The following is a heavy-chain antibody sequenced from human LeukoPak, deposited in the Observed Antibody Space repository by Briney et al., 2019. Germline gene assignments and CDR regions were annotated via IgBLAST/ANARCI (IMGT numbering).Heavy chain of an antibody. J-gene: IGHJ6*02. CDR2: ISSSRSDT. D-gene: IGHD3-10*01. V-gene: IGHV3-11*05. CDR1: RFTFSDYY. Sequence: GGSLRLSCAASRFTFSDYYMSWIRQAPGKGLEGLSYISSSRSDTQYADSLKGRFTISRDNAKKSLHLQMNSLRVEDTAVYYCARDAVGSGYYGMDVWGQGTTVTVSS. CDR3: ARDAVGSGYYGMDV.